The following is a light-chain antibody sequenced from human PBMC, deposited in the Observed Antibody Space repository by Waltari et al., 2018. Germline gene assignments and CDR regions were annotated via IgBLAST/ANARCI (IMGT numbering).Light chain of an antibody. Sequence: DIVMTQSPLSLPVIPGEPASISCRSSQSLLHSNGYNYLDWYVPKPGQSPQLLIYLGSHRASGVPYRFSGSGSGTDFTLTISCLQSEDFASYFCQQYYSYPVTFGQGTRV. CDR3: QQYYSYPVT. CDR2: LGS. CDR1: QSLLHSNGYNY. J-gene: IGKJ1*01. V-gene: IGKV2-28*01.